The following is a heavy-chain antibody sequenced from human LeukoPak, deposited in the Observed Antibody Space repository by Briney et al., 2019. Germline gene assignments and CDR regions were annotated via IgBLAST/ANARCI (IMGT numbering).Heavy chain of an antibody. CDR3: ARAVGPFDF. J-gene: IGHJ3*01. CDR1: GFTFSTYG. Sequence: GGSLRLSCAASGFTFSTYGMHWVRQAPGKGLEWVAVIWYDGSIKYSGDSVKGRFTISRDNSKNTLFLQMNSLRAEDTAMYYCARAVGPFDFWGPGTLVIVSS. CDR2: IWYDGSIK. V-gene: IGHV3-33*01.